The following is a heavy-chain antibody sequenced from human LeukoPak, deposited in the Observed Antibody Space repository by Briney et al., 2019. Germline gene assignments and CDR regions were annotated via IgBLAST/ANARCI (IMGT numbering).Heavy chain of an antibody. Sequence: PGGSLRLSCTASRFTFSSYSMHWVRQAPGKGLEWVAVLSYDGTHKYYTDSVKGRFTISRDNSKNTLYLQMNSLRPEDTAVYFCARGAGGYSYGYPDSWGQGTLVIVSS. CDR1: RFTFSSYS. J-gene: IGHJ4*02. CDR2: LSYDGTHK. V-gene: IGHV3-30*04. CDR3: ARGAGGYSYGYPDS. D-gene: IGHD5-18*01.